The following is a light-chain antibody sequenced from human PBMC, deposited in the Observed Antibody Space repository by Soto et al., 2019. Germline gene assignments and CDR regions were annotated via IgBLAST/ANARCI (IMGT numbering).Light chain of an antibody. Sequence: QSALTQPASVSGSPGQSITISCTGTSSDVGGYNVVSWYQQHPGKAPKLVIYEVSNRPSGVSNRFSGSKSGNTASLTISGLQAEDEGDYYCGSYSSSNSYVVFGGGTKVTVL. CDR3: GSYSSSNSYVV. CDR1: SSDVGGYNV. J-gene: IGLJ2*01. V-gene: IGLV2-14*01. CDR2: EVS.